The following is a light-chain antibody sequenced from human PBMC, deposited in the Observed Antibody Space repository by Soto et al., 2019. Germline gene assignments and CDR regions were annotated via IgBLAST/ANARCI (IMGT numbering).Light chain of an antibody. CDR3: TSYTSSHTWV. Sequence: QSALTQPASVSGSPGQSITISCTGTSSDIVAYNFVSWYQQHPGKAPKLMIYEVSNRPAGASNRFSGSKSGNTASLTISGLQAADEADYYCTSYTSSHTWVFGGGTKVTVL. J-gene: IGLJ3*02. CDR1: SSDIVAYNF. V-gene: IGLV2-14*01. CDR2: EVS.